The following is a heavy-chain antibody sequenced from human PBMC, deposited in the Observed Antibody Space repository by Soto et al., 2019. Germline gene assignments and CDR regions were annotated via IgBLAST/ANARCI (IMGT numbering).Heavy chain of an antibody. CDR3: ARAQRDIAVVVAAIAPVDYYYYYMDV. CDR2: IYYSGST. Sequence: SETLSLTCTVSGGSISSGGYYWSWIRQHPGKGLEWIGYIYYSGSTYYNPSLKSRVTISVDTSKNQFSLKLSSVTAADTAVYYCARAQRDIAVVVAAIAPVDYYYYYMDVWGKGTTVTVSS. CDR1: GGSISSGGYY. D-gene: IGHD2-15*01. J-gene: IGHJ6*03. V-gene: IGHV4-31*03.